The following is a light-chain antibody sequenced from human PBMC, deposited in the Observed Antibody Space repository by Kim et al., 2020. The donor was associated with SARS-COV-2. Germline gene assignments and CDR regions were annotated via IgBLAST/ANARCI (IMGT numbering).Light chain of an antibody. CDR3: QQYNNWTRT. Sequence: VSPGAGATLSCRASQNISSNLAWYHQKPGQGPRLLIYGASTRATGISARFSGSGSGTEFTLTISSLQSEDFAVYYCQQYNNWTRTFGQGTKVDIK. CDR1: QNISSN. V-gene: IGKV3-15*01. J-gene: IGKJ1*01. CDR2: GAS.